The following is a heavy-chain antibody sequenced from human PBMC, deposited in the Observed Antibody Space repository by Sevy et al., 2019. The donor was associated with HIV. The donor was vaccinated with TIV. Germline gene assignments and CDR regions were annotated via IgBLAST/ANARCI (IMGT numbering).Heavy chain of an antibody. Sequence: GGSLRLSCAASGFTFSSYWMSWVRQAPGKGLGWVANIKEDGSEKYYVDSVKGRCTISRDNAKSSLYLQMNSLRGEDTAIYYCARDTYSSAFDIWGQGTVVTVSS. CDR3: ARDTYSSAFDI. CDR2: IKEDGSEK. CDR1: GFTFSSYW. D-gene: IGHD2-15*01. V-gene: IGHV3-7*01. J-gene: IGHJ3*02.